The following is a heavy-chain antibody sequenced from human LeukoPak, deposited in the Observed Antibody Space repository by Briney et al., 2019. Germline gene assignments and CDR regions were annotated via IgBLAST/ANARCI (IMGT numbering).Heavy chain of an antibody. Sequence: GGSLRLSCAASGFTFSSYAMSWVRQAPGKGLEWVSAISGSGGSTYYADSVKGRFTISRDNSKNTLYLQMNSLRAEDTAVYYCAKDRDIVVVPRWFDPWGQGTLATVSS. J-gene: IGHJ5*02. CDR3: AKDRDIVVVPRWFDP. V-gene: IGHV3-23*01. CDR2: ISGSGGST. D-gene: IGHD2-2*01. CDR1: GFTFSSYA.